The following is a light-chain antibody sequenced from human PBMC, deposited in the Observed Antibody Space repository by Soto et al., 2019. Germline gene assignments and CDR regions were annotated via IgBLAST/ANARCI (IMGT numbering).Light chain of an antibody. V-gene: IGKV3D-20*02. Sequence: EIVLTQSPGTLSLSPGERATLSCRASQSVTSGYLAWYQQKAGQAPRLLIYGPSNRATGIPDRFSGSGSGTDFTLTISSLAPDDFAIYYCHQRQSWPRTFGQGTKVDIK. J-gene: IGKJ1*01. CDR2: GPS. CDR1: QSVTSGY. CDR3: HQRQSWPRT.